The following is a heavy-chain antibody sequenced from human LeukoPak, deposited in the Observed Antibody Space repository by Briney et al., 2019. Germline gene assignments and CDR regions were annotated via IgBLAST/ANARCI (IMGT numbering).Heavy chain of an antibody. V-gene: IGHV3-21*01. D-gene: IGHD3-10*01. CDR3: AKPYYYGSGSYYFDY. Sequence: GALRLSCAASGFTFSSYSMNWVRQAPGKGLEWVSSISSSSSYIYYADSVMGRFTISRDNAKNTPYLQMNSLRAEDTAVYYCAKPYYYGSGSYYFDYWGQGTLVTVSS. J-gene: IGHJ4*02. CDR2: ISSSSSYI. CDR1: GFTFSSYS.